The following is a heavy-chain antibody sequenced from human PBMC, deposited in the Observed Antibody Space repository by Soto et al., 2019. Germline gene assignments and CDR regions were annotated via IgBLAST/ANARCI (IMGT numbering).Heavy chain of an antibody. D-gene: IGHD5-12*01. CDR2: ISYDGSNK. J-gene: IGHJ4*02. Sequence: HPXGSLRLSCAASGVTFSSYGMHWVRQAPGKGLEWVAVISYDGSNKYYADSVKGRFTISRDNSKNTLYLQMNSLRAEDTAVYYCAKDSRPSGYVSYWGQGTMVTVSS. CDR3: AKDSRPSGYVSY. V-gene: IGHV3-30*18. CDR1: GVTFSSYG.